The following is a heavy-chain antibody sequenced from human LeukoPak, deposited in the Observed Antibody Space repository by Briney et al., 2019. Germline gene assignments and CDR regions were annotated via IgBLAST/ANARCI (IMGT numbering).Heavy chain of an antibody. CDR2: GSANGCVK. Sequence: GGTLRLSCAASGFAFSTFAMSWVRQGPGKGLEWVSLGSANGCVKSYTVSLKGRFTISRDNCKNTMFLLMYSLIVENTAVYYGAKGTAMTRSYFDPWGQGTLVTVSS. D-gene: IGHD2-21*02. CDR3: AKGTAMTRSYFDP. J-gene: IGHJ4*02. CDR1: GFAFSTFA. V-gene: IGHV3-23*01.